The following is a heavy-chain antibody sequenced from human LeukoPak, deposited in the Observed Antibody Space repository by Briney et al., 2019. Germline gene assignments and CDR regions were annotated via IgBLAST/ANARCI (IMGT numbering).Heavy chain of an antibody. D-gene: IGHD1-26*01. J-gene: IGHJ4*02. Sequence: PGGSLRLSCAASGFTFSSYSMNWVRQAPGKGLEWVSYISSSSSNIYYADSVKGRFTISRDNAKNSLYLQMNSLRDEDTAVYYCARTPSGSYSRFDYWGQGTLVTVSS. CDR3: ARTPSGSYSRFDY. CDR1: GFTFSSYS. V-gene: IGHV3-48*02. CDR2: ISSSSSNI.